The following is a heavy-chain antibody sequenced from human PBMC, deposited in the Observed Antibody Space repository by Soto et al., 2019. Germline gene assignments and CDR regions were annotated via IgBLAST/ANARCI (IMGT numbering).Heavy chain of an antibody. CDR1: GYSFTTYW. J-gene: IGHJ6*02. D-gene: IGHD4-4*01. CDR2: INPGDSDI. CDR3: ARHEQFYYYYYGMDV. V-gene: IGHV5-51*01. Sequence: GESLKISCKASGYSFTTYWIAWVRQVPGKGLEWMGIINPGDSDIRYSPSFQGQVTISADNSISTAYLQWSSLKASDTAMYYCARHEQFYYYYYGMDVWGQGTAVTVSS.